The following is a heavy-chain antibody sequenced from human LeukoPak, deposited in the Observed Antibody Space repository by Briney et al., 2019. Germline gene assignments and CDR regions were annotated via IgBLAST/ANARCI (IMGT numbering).Heavy chain of an antibody. J-gene: IGHJ5*02. V-gene: IGHV4-4*02. CDR1: GGSISSSNW. CDR2: IYHSGST. Sequence: SETLSLTCAVSGGSISSSNWWSWVRQPPGKGLEWIGEIYHSGSTNYNPSLKSRVTISVDTSKNQFSLKLSSVTAADTAVYYCARVPPYCSSTSCYSGGWFDPWGQGTLVTVSS. CDR3: ARVPPYCSSTSCYSGGWFDP. D-gene: IGHD2-2*01.